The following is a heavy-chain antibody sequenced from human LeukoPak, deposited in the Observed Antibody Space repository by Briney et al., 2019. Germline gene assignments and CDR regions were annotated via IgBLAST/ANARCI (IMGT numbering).Heavy chain of an antibody. CDR3: ARDVRGIAVAATYYFDY. V-gene: IGHV4-30-4*08. CDR2: IYYSGST. Sequence: SQTLSLTCTVSGGSISSGEYYWGWIRQPPGKGPEWIGYIYYSGSTYYNPSLKSRVTISVDTSKNQFSLKLSSVTAADTAVYYCARDVRGIAVAATYYFDYWGQGTLVTVSS. CDR1: GGSISSGEYY. D-gene: IGHD6-19*01. J-gene: IGHJ4*02.